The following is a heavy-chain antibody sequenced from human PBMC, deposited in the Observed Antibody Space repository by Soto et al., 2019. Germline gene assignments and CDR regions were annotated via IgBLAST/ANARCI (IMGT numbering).Heavy chain of an antibody. CDR2: INRDANDI. J-gene: IGHJ5*01. V-gene: IGHV3-74*01. CDR3: AREVPHNGSDS. Sequence: EVQLVESGGGLVKPGGSLRLSCEASRGAFGDYWMHWVRQAPGKGLVWVSRINRDANDIIYVDSVKGRLTASRDNAKIMVFLQMTGLRGEDTAVYYCAREVPHNGSDSWGQGTLVTVSS. D-gene: IGHD3-10*01. CDR1: RGAFGDYW.